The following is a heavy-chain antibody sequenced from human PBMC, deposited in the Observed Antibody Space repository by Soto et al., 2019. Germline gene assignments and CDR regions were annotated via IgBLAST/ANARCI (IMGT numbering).Heavy chain of an antibody. CDR3: ARVTTNWCDP. D-gene: IGHD3-22*01. J-gene: IGHJ5*02. CDR2: IYHSGIS. V-gene: IGHV4-38-2*01. Sequence: PSETLSLTCDVSGFSISSGYYWGWIRQPPGKGLEWIGNIYHSGISNYNPSLKSRVTISVDTSKNQFSLKVTSVTAADTAVYYCARVTTNWCDPWGQGILVTSPQ. CDR1: GFSISSGYY.